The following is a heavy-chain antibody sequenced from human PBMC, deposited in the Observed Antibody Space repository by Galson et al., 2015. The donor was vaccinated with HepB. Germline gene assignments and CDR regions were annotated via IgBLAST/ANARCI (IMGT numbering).Heavy chain of an antibody. V-gene: IGHV4-59*01. D-gene: IGHD3-22*01. CDR3: ARLPYYYEIGWFDP. CDR1: GGSISSYY. CDR2: IYHSGST. Sequence: SETLSLTCTVSGGSISSYYWSWIRQPPGKGLEWIGYIYHSGSTNYNPSLKSRVTISVDTSKNQFSLKLSSVTAADTAVYYCARLPYYYEIGWFDPWGQGTLVTVSS. J-gene: IGHJ5*02.